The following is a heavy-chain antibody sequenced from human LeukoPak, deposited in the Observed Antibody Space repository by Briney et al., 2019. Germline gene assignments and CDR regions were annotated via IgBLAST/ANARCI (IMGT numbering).Heavy chain of an antibody. D-gene: IGHD2/OR15-2a*01. CDR2: MNPNSGNT. CDR1: GYTLTSYD. J-gene: IGHJ6*03. V-gene: IGHV1-8*01. CDR3: ARGCPTSMLEDYYYYMDV. Sequence: ASVKVSCKASGYTLTSYDINWLRQAPGQGLEWMGWMNPNSGNTGYAQKLQGRVTMTRNTSISTAYMELSSLRSEDSAVYYCARGCPTSMLEDYYYYMDVWGKGTTVTVSS.